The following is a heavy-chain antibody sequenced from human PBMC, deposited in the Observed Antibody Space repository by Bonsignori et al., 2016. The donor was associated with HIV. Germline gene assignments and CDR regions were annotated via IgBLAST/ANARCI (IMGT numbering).Heavy chain of an antibody. CDR2: ISSSRGTT. J-gene: IGHJ4*02. Sequence: WIRQPPGKGLEWLSYISSSRGTTYYADSVKGRSTCSRDNAKNSLSLHLNSLRDEDTAIYYCARDRSGYGGVRTLDFWGQGTLVTVSS. V-gene: IGHV3-48*02. CDR3: ARDRSGYGGVRTLDF. D-gene: IGHD5-12*01.